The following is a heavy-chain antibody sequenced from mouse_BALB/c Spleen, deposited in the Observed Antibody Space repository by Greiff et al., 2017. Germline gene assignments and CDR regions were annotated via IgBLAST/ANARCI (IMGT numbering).Heavy chain of an antibody. CDR1: GYTFTSYY. Sequence: VQLQQSGAELVKPGASVKLSCKASGYTFTSYYMYWVKQRPGQGLEWIGELNPSNGGTNFNAKFKSKATLTVDKSSSTAYMQLSSLTSEDSAVYYCTRPSYYRGDYYAMDYWGQGTSVTVAS. J-gene: IGHJ4*01. CDR2: LNPSNGGT. V-gene: IGHV1S81*02. CDR3: TRPSYYRGDYYAMDY. D-gene: IGHD2-12*01.